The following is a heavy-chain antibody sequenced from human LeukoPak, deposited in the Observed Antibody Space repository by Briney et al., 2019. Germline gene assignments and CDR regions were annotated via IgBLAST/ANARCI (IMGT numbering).Heavy chain of an antibody. CDR3: ARDSPRRYCSGGSCYFGYFDY. V-gene: IGHV1-69*13. J-gene: IGHJ4*02. D-gene: IGHD2-15*01. CDR1: GGTFSSYA. Sequence: ASVKVSCKASGGTFSSYAISWVRQAPGQGLEWMGGIIPIFGTANYAQKFQGRVTITADESTSTAYMELSSLRSEDTAVYYCARDSPRRYCSGGSCYFGYFDYWGQGTLVTVSS. CDR2: IIPIFGTA.